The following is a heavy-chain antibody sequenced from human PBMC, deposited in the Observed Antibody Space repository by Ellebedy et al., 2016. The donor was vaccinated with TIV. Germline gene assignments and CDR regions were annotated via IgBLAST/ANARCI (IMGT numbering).Heavy chain of an antibody. CDR1: GDTLTEFS. J-gene: IGHJ4*02. CDR2: FDPEDGVT. Sequence: ASVKVSXXVSGDTLTEFSMHWVRQAPGRGLEWMGGFDPEDGVTIFAQKFQGRVTMTEDTSTDTAYMELSSLRSEDTAVYYCARGHPSYSDSSGVLDYWGQGILVTVSS. V-gene: IGHV1-24*01. CDR3: ARGHPSYSDSSGVLDY. D-gene: IGHD3-22*01.